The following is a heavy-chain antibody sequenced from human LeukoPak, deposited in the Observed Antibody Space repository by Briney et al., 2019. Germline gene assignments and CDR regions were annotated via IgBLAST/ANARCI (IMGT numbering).Heavy chain of an antibody. CDR2: IYYSGST. J-gene: IGHJ4*02. Sequence: PSETLSLTCTVSGGSISSSSYYWGWIRQPPGKGLEWIGSIYYSGSTYYNPSLKSRVTISVDTSKNQFSLKLSSVTAADTAVYYCARGVGAQRLLWFGELLSTFDYWGQGTLVTVSS. V-gene: IGHV4-39*01. D-gene: IGHD3-10*01. CDR3: ARGVGAQRLLWFGELLSTFDY. CDR1: GGSISSSSYY.